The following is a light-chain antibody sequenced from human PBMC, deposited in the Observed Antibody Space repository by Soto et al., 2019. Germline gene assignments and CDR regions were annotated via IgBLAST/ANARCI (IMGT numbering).Light chain of an antibody. V-gene: IGKV1-9*01. CDR1: QGISSY. J-gene: IGKJ2*01. Sequence: DIQLTQSPSFLSASVGDRVTITCRASQGISSYLAWYQQKPGKAPKLLIYAASTLQSGVPSRFSGSGSGTEFTLTIGSLQTEDFATYYCQQFNSYPYTFGQGTELEIK. CDR2: AAS. CDR3: QQFNSYPYT.